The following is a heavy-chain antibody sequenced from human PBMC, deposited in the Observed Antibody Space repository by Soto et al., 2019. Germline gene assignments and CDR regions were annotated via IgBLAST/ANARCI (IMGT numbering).Heavy chain of an antibody. CDR3: VAPPH. V-gene: IGHV3-7*01. CDR2: IKEDGSGK. CDR1: GFTFSNYW. Sequence: EVQLVESGGGLVQPGGSLRLSCAASGFTFSNYWRNWVRQAPGKGLEWVANIKEDGSGKYYVNYVEGQFTISGDNAKNSLYLEMNRRRVEDTAVYYCVAPPHWGQGTLVPVSS. J-gene: IGHJ4*02.